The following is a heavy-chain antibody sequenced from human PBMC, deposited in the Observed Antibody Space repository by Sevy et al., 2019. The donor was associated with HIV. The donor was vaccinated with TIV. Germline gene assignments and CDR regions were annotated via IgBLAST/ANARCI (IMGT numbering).Heavy chain of an antibody. CDR2: ISYDGSNK. Sequence: GGSLRLSCAASGFTFSSYGMHWVRQAPGKGLEWVAVISYDGSNKYYADSGKGRFTISRDNSKNTLYLQMNSLRAEDTAVYYCAKDYGYCSGGSCSSIDYWGQGTLVTVSS. J-gene: IGHJ4*02. CDR3: AKDYGYCSGGSCSSIDY. D-gene: IGHD2-15*01. V-gene: IGHV3-30*18. CDR1: GFTFSSYG.